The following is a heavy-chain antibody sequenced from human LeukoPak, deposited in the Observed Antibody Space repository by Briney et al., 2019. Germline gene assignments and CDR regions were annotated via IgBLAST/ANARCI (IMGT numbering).Heavy chain of an antibody. D-gene: IGHD3-10*01. V-gene: IGHV4-39*01. J-gene: IGHJ4*02. CDR1: GGSISSRSYY. CDR2: IYYSGST. Sequence: SETLSLTCTVSGGSISSRSYYWGWIRQPPGKGLEWIGSIYYSGSTYYNPALKSRVIISVDPSKNQFSLKLSSVPAAATAVYYCARLYRNMVRGVINPYFDYWGQGTLVTVSS. CDR3: ARLYRNMVRGVINPYFDY.